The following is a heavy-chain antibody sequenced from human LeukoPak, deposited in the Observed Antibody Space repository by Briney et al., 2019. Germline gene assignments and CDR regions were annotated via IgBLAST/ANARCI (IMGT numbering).Heavy chain of an antibody. CDR2: IWYDGSNK. V-gene: IGHV3-33*01. CDR3: AREALNYYDSSGYYAFDY. CDR1: GFTFSSYG. D-gene: IGHD3-22*01. J-gene: IGHJ4*02. Sequence: GGSLRLSCAASGFTFSSYGMHWVRQAPGKGLEWVAVIWYDGSNKYYADSVKGRFTISRDNSKNTLYLQMNSLRAEDPAVYYCAREALNYYDSSGYYAFDYWGQGTLVTVSS.